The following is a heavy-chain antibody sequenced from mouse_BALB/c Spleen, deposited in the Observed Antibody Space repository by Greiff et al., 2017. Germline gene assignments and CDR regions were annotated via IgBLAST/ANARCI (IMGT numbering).Heavy chain of an antibody. CDR3: TRWGVDWYFDV. CDR2: INPSNGGT. CDR1: GYTFTSYY. Sequence: QVQLKESGAELVKPGASVKLSCKASGYTFTSYYMYWVKQRPGQGLEWIGEINPSNGGTNFNEKFKSKATLTVDKSSSTAYMQLSSLTSEDSAVYYCTRWGVDWYFDVWGAGTTVTVSS. V-gene: IGHV1S81*02. J-gene: IGHJ1*01.